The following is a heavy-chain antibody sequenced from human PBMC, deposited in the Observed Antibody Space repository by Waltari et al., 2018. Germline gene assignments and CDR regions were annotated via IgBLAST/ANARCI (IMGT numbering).Heavy chain of an antibody. CDR2: ILYDGSDA. CDR1: GLSFSSDT. J-gene: IGHJ4*02. Sequence: QLVESGGGVVQPGGSLRLSCVVSGLSFSSDTMHWVRQAPGKGLEWVALILYDGSDAYYADSLKGRFTVSRDNSKNTLYLQMNTLRPEDTGVFYCASSLDFWGQGTLVTVSS. CDR3: ASSLDF. V-gene: IGHV3-30*14.